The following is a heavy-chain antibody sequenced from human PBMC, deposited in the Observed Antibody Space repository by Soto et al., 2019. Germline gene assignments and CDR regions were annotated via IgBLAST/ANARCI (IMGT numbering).Heavy chain of an antibody. Sequence: GGSLRLSCAASGFTFSSYSMNWVRQAPGKGLEWVSYISSSSSTIYYADSVKGRFTISRDNAKNSLYLQMNSLRAEDTAVYYCARAPYYYGSGSYRYYYYYMDVWGKGTTVTVSS. CDR1: GFTFSSYS. D-gene: IGHD3-10*01. J-gene: IGHJ6*03. V-gene: IGHV3-48*01. CDR3: ARAPYYYGSGSYRYYYYYMDV. CDR2: ISSSSSTI.